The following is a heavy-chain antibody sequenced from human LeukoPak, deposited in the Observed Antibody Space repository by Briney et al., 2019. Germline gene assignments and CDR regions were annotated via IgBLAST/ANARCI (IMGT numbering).Heavy chain of an antibody. V-gene: IGHV3-11*01. J-gene: IGHJ4*02. CDR1: GFTFSDYY. Sequence: GGSLRLSCAASGFTFSDYYMSWIRQAPGKGLERVSYISTFGSTIKYADSVKGRFTISRDNAKNSLYLHMNSLRAEDTAVYYCARDPHDYSNYFDYWGQGTLVTVSS. CDR3: ARDPHDYSNYFDY. D-gene: IGHD4-11*01. CDR2: ISTFGSTI.